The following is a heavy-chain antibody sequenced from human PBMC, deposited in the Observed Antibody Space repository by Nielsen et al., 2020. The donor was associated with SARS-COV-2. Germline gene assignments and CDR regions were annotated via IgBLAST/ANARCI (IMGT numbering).Heavy chain of an antibody. V-gene: IGHV4-34*01. CDR1: GGSFSGYY. Sequence: GSLRLSCAVYGGSFSGYYWSWIRQPPGKGLEWIGEINHSGSTNYNPSLKSRVTISVDTSKNQFSLKLSSVTAADTAVYYCARDRGSGSFLYGMDVWGQGTTVTVSS. J-gene: IGHJ6*02. D-gene: IGHD3-10*01. CDR2: INHSGST. CDR3: ARDRGSGSFLYGMDV.